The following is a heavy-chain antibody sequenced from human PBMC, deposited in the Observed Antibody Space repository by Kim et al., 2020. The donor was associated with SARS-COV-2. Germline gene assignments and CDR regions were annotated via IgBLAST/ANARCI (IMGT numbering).Heavy chain of an antibody. CDR1: GFTFSSYA. V-gene: IGHV3-33*06. CDR2: IWYDGSNK. D-gene: IGHD6-13*01. CDR3: AKDGQPQMNSSSWYSFYYYYYGMDV. Sequence: GGSLRLSCAASGFTFSSYAMHWVRQAPGKGLEWVAVIWYDGSNKYYADSVKGRFTISRDNSKNTLYLQMNSLRAEDTAVYYCAKDGQPQMNSSSWYSFYYYYYGMDVWGQGTTVTVSS. J-gene: IGHJ6*02.